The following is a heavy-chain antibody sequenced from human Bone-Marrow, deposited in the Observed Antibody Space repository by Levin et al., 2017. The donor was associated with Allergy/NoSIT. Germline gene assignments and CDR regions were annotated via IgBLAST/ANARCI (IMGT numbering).Heavy chain of an antibody. J-gene: IGHJ4*02. CDR3: ARGSREFDY. D-gene: IGHD1-26*01. V-gene: IGHV3-30*03. CDR1: GFTLSSFG. CDR2: ISYDGTNV. Sequence: LSLTCAASGFTLSSFGMHWVRQAPGKGLEWVAVISYDGTNVNYGDFVDGRFTISRDNSKNTLYLQMNSLRAEDTAIYYCARGSREFDYWGQGILVTVSS.